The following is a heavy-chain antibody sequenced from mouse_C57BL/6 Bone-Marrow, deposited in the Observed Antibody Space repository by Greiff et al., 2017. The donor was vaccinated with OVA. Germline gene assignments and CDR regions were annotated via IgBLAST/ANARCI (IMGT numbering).Heavy chain of an antibody. CDR1: GYTFTDYN. CDR2: INPNNGGT. V-gene: IGHV1-18*01. CDR3: ARSNYGSSYVPYAMDY. J-gene: IGHJ4*01. D-gene: IGHD1-1*01. Sequence: VQLQQSGPELVKPGASVKIPCKASGYTFTDYNMDWVKQSHGKSLEWIGDINPNNGGTIYNQKFKGKATLTVDKSSSTAYMELRSLTSEDTAVYYCARSNYGSSYVPYAMDYWGQGTSVTVSS.